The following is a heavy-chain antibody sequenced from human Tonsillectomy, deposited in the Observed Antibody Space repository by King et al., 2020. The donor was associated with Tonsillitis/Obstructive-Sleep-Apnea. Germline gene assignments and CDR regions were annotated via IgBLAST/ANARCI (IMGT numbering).Heavy chain of an antibody. J-gene: IGHJ3*02. V-gene: IGHV4-34*01. CDR1: GGSFSGYY. CDR3: ARVRSVTIFGVVTHDAFDI. D-gene: IGHD3-3*01. Sequence: VQLQQWGAGLLKPSEPLSLTCAVYGGSFSGYYWSWIRQPPGKGLEWIGEINHSGSTNYNPSLKSRVTISVDTSKNQFSLKLSSVTAADTAVYYCARVRSVTIFGVVTHDAFDIWGQGTMVTVSS. CDR2: INHSGST.